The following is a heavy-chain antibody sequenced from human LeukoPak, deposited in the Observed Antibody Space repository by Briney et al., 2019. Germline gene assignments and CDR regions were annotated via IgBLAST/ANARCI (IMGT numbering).Heavy chain of an antibody. D-gene: IGHD1-26*01. CDR3: ARRPGEWEPRTGYYYYYMDV. V-gene: IGHV4-4*09. CDR2: IYTSGST. Sequence: SETLSLTCTVSGGSISSYYWSWIRHPPGKGLERSGYIYTSGSTNYNPSLKSRVTISVVTSKNQFSLKLSSVTAADTAVYYCARRPGEWEPRTGYYYYYMDVWGKGTTVTVSS. J-gene: IGHJ6*03. CDR1: GGSISSYY.